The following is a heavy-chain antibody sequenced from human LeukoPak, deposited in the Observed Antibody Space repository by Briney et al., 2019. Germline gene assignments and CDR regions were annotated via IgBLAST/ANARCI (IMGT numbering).Heavy chain of an antibody. CDR1: EFVFSNHA. D-gene: IGHD3-22*01. CDR3: ARSIYYDSSGYRYYYYYMDV. Sequence: GGSLRLSCAASEFVFSNHAMSWVRQAPGKGLEWVAGIRGSGDTTYYTDSVKGRFTISRDNSENTLYLQMNSLRAEDTAIYYCARSIYYDSSGYRYYYYYMDVWGKGTTVTVSS. CDR2: IRGSGDTT. V-gene: IGHV3-23*01. J-gene: IGHJ6*03.